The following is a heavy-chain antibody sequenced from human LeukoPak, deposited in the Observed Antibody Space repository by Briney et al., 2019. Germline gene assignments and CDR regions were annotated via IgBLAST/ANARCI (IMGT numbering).Heavy chain of an antibody. CDR2: IIPIFGTA. Sequence: ASVKVSCKASGGTFSSYGISWVRQAPGQGLEWVGGIIPIFGTANYAQKFQGRVTITADESTSTAYMELSSLRSEDTAVYYCARDRLERYQSSRDFDYWGQGTLVTVSS. V-gene: IGHV1-69*13. CDR3: ARDRLERYQSSRDFDY. J-gene: IGHJ4*02. D-gene: IGHD2-2*01. CDR1: GGTFSSYG.